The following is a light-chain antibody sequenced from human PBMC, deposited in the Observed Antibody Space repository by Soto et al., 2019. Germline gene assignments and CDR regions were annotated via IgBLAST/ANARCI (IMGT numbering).Light chain of an antibody. J-gene: IGKJ1*01. CDR3: QQYGSSPWT. CDR2: AAS. CDR1: QSISTY. V-gene: IGKV1-39*02. Sequence: DIQLTQSPSFLSASVGDRVTITCRASQSISTYLNWYQQKPGKAPKLLMHAASSLDRGVPSRFSGSGSGTDFTLTISRLEPEDFAVYYCQQYGSSPWTFGQGTKVDIK.